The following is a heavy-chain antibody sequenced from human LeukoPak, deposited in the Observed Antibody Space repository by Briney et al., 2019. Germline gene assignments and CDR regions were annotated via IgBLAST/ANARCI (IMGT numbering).Heavy chain of an antibody. J-gene: IGHJ4*02. CDR2: IGGSRDST. V-gene: IGHV3-23*01. Sequence: QSGGSLRLSCAASGFTVSSNYMTWVRQAPGKGLEWVSGIGGSRDSTYYADSAKGRFTISRDKSKNTLYLHMNSLRAEGTAVYYCAKVRRSPFGHLGVFDYWGQGALVAVSS. D-gene: IGHD3-16*01. CDR3: AKVRRSPFGHLGVFDY. CDR1: GFTVSSNY.